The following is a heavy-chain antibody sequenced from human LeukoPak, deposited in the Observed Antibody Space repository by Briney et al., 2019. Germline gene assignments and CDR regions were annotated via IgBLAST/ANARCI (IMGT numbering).Heavy chain of an antibody. CDR3: ARDYYGSGSYTNWFDP. J-gene: IGHJ5*02. CDR2: IYYNGST. D-gene: IGHD3-10*01. CDR1: GGSISSSSYY. V-gene: IGHV4-39*02. Sequence: SETLSLTCTVSGGSISSSSYYWGWIRQPPGKGLEWIGSIYYNGSTYYNPSLKSRLNISVDTSKNQFSLKLSFVTAADTAVYYCARDYYGSGSYTNWFDPWGQGTLVTVSS.